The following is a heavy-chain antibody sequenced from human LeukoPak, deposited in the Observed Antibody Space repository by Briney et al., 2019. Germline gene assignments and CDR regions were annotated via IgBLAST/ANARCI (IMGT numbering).Heavy chain of an antibody. Sequence: GGSLRLSCADSGFTFSDSYMSWIRQAPGKGLEWVSYISGSGSTTYYADSVKGRFTVSRENAKNLLYLQMNSQRVEDTAVYYCARGTYGTPHFEDWGQGTLVTVSS. CDR1: GFTFSDSY. CDR3: ARGTYGTPHFED. D-gene: IGHD1-1*01. V-gene: IGHV3-11*01. J-gene: IGHJ4*02. CDR2: ISGSGSTT.